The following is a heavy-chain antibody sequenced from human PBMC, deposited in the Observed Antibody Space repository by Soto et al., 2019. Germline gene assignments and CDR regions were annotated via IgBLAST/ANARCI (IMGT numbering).Heavy chain of an antibody. CDR2: ISYDGNIK. J-gene: IGHJ4*02. V-gene: IGHV3-30*03. CDR1: GFTFSSYG. CDR3: XXXXALLHTTSRGYCDY. Sequence: QVELVESGGGVVQPGRSLRLSCAASGFTFSSYGMHWVRQAPGKGLEWVAVISYDGNIKNYADSVKGRFTISRDNSQNTLYLQMNSLRAEDTAVFFCXXXXALLHTTSRGYCDYWGQGTLVTVSS. D-gene: IGHD2-2*01.